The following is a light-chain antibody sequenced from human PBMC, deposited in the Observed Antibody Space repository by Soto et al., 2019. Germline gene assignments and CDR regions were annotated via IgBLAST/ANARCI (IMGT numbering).Light chain of an antibody. J-gene: IGKJ1*01. V-gene: IGKV3-15*01. CDR3: QQYHDWPRT. Sequence: EIVMTQDPATLSVSPGERATLSCRASQSVSTNLAWYQQKPGQAPRLLIYGASTRTTDIPGRFSGSGSGTDFTLTISSLQSEDFAIYHCQQYHDWPRTFGQGTKVEIK. CDR1: QSVSTN. CDR2: GAS.